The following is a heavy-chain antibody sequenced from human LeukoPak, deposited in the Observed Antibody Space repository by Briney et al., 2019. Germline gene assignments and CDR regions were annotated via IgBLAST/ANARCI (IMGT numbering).Heavy chain of an antibody. Sequence: GGSLRLSCAASGFTFSSYAMHWVRQAPGKGLEWVAVISYDGSNKYYADSVKGRFTISRDNSKNTLYLQMNSLRAEDTAVYYCARVRFGELLYFDYWGQGTLVTVSS. V-gene: IGHV3-30-3*01. CDR1: GFTFSSYA. CDR2: ISYDGSNK. J-gene: IGHJ4*02. D-gene: IGHD3-10*01. CDR3: ARVRFGELLYFDY.